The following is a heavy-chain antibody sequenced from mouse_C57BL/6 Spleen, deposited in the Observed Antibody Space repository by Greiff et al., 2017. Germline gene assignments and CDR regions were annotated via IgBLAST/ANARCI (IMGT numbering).Heavy chain of an antibody. D-gene: IGHD3-3*01. J-gene: IGHJ2*01. CDR1: GFTFKNTY. Sequence: VQLQQSVAELVKPGASVKLSCTASGFTFKNTYMHWVKQRPEQGLEWIGRIDPANGDTKYAPKFQGKATITADTSSNTAYLQLSSLTSEDTAIYSWAREGGRGDFDYWGQGTTVTVSS. CDR3: AREGGRGDFDY. CDR2: IDPANGDT. V-gene: IGHV14-3*01.